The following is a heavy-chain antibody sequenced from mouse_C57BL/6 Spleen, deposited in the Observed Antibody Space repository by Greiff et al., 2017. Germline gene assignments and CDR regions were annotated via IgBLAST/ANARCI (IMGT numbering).Heavy chain of an antibody. J-gene: IGHJ4*01. V-gene: IGHV1-74*01. D-gene: IGHD3-2*02. CDR3: AIRGTAQAGVDYAMDY. Sequence: QVQLQQPGAELVKPGASVKVSCKASGYTFTSYWMHWVKQRPGQGLEWIGRIHPSDSDTNYNQKFKGKATLTVDKSSSTAYMQLSSLTSEDSAVYYCAIRGTAQAGVDYAMDYWGQGTSVTVSS. CDR2: IHPSDSDT. CDR1: GYTFTSYW.